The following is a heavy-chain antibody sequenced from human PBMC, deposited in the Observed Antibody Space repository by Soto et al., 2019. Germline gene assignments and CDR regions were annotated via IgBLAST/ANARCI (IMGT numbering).Heavy chain of an antibody. J-gene: IGHJ5*02. V-gene: IGHV4-59*01. CDR1: SGSISSYC. D-gene: IGHD6-19*01. Sequence: SESLSLTCTVSSGSISSYCWSWIRQPPGKGLEWIGYIYYSGSTNYNPSLKSRVTISVDTSKNQFSLKLSSVTAADTAVYYCARDGSGWFDPWGQGTLVTVSS. CDR3: ARDGSGWFDP. CDR2: IYYSGST.